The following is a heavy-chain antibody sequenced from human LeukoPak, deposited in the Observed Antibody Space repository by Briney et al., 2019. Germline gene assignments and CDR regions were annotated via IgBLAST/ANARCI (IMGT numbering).Heavy chain of an antibody. Sequence: GGSLRLSCAASGFTFDDYAMHWVRQAPGKGLEWVSGISWNSGSIGYADSVRGRFTISRDNAKNSLYLQMNSLRAEDTALYYCAKDYSSSWYDKYYFDYWGQGTLVTVSS. CDR1: GFTFDDYA. J-gene: IGHJ4*02. CDR2: ISWNSGSI. V-gene: IGHV3-9*01. CDR3: AKDYSSSWYDKYYFDY. D-gene: IGHD6-13*01.